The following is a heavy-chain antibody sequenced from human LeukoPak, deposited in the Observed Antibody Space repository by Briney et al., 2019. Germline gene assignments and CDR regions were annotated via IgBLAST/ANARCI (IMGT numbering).Heavy chain of an antibody. V-gene: IGHV1-18*01. Sequence: ASAKVSCKASGYTFTSYGISWVRQAPGQGLEWMGWISAYNGNTNYAQKLQGRVTMTTDTSTSTAYMELRSLRSDDTAVYYCARADYDFWSGYYLNWFDPWGQGTLVTVSS. J-gene: IGHJ5*02. CDR3: ARADYDFWSGYYLNWFDP. D-gene: IGHD3-3*01. CDR1: GYTFTSYG. CDR2: ISAYNGNT.